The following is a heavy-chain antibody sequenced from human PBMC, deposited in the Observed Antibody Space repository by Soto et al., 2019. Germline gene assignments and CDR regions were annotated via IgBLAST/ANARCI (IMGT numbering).Heavy chain of an antibody. D-gene: IGHD3-16*02. CDR2: INPEGNAK. J-gene: IGHJ4*02. Sequence: GGSLRLSCSGFGFSINTYWMNWIRQTPGKGLEWVANINPEGNAKTYVDPVKGRFIVSRDNTRNSLDLQMNSLRVEDSAVYFCAACYISNIWGQGILVTVSS. V-gene: IGHV3-7*01. CDR3: AACYISNI. CDR1: GFSINTYW.